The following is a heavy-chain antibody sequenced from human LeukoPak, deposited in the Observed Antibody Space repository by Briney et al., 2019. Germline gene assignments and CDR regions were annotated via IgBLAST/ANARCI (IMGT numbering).Heavy chain of an antibody. D-gene: IGHD6-6*01. V-gene: IGHV1-8*01. CDR3: ARVLNRAARGAHLGY. CDR2: MNPNSGNT. CDR1: GYTFTSYD. Sequence: ASVKVSCKASGYTFTSYDINWVRQATGQGLEWMGWMNPNSGNTGYAQKFQGRVTITRNTSISTAYMELSSLRSEDTAVNSCARVLNRAARGAHLGYGGQGTLVTVSS. J-gene: IGHJ4*02.